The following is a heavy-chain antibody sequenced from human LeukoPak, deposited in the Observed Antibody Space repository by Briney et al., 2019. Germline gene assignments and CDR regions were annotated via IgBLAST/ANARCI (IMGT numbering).Heavy chain of an antibody. J-gene: IGHJ4*02. Sequence: KSSETLSLTCAVSGGSISSGGYSWSWIRQPPGKGLEWIGYIYHSGSTYYNPSLKSRVTISVDRSKNQFSLKLSSVTAADTAVYYCARRNRITVFGVVDSYYFDYWGQGTLVTVSS. CDR3: ARRNRITVFGVVDSYYFDY. D-gene: IGHD3-3*01. CDR1: GGSISSGGYS. CDR2: IYHSGST. V-gene: IGHV4-30-2*01.